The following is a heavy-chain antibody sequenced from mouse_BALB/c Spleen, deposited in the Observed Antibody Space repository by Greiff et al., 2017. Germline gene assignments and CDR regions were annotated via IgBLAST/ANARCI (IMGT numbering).Heavy chain of an antibody. CDR2: INPSSGYT. Sequence: QVQLKQSAAELARPGASVKMSCKASGYTFTSYTMHWVKQRPGQGLEWIGYINPSSGYTEYNQKFKDKTTLTADKSSSTAYMQLSSLTSEDSAVYYCAITKKNFDYWGQGTTLTVSS. CDR1: GYTFTSYT. J-gene: IGHJ2*01. D-gene: IGHD1-1*01. V-gene: IGHV1-4*02. CDR3: AITKKNFDY.